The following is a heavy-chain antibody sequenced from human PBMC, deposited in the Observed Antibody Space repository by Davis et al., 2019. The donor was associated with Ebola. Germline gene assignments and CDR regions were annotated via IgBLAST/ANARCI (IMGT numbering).Heavy chain of an antibody. J-gene: IGHJ4*02. V-gene: IGHV2-70*01. CDR3: ARIRNFVGYFDY. Sequence: SWIRQPPGKALEWLALIDWDDDKYYSTSLKTRLTISKDTSKNQVVLTMTNMDPVDTATYYCARIRNFVGYFDYWGQGTLVTVSS. CDR2: IDWDDDK. D-gene: IGHD2-21*01.